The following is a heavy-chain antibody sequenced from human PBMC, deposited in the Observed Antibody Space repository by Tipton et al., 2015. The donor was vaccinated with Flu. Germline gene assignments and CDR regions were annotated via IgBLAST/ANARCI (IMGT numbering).Heavy chain of an antibody. V-gene: IGHV4-30-2*01. Sequence: LRLSCAVSGGSISSGGYSWSWIRQPPGKGLEWIGYIYHSGSTYYNPSLKSRVTISVDRSKNQFSLKLSSVTAADTAVYYCARATQDYDFWSGYDYWGQGTLVTVSS. CDR2: IYHSGST. J-gene: IGHJ4*02. CDR1: GGSISSGGYS. CDR3: ARATQDYDFWSGYDY. D-gene: IGHD3-3*01.